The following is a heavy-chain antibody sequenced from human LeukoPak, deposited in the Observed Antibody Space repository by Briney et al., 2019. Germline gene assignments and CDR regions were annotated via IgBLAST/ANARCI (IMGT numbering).Heavy chain of an antibody. CDR1: GGSISSYY. J-gene: IGHJ4*02. D-gene: IGHD3-10*01. CDR2: IYYSGST. V-gene: IGHV4-59*01. CDR3: ARTASDYYGSGSYFDY. Sequence: PSETLSLTCTVSGGSISSYYWSWIRQPPGKGLEWIGYIYYSGSTNYNPSLKSRVTISVDTSKNQFSLKLSSVTAADTAVYYCARTASDYYGSGSYFDYWGQGTLVTVSS.